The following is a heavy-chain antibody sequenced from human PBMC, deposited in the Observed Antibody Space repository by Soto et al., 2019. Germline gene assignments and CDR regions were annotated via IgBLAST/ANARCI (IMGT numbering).Heavy chain of an antibody. D-gene: IGHD2-8*02. Sequence: GESLKISCQSSGYTFSNFWIGWVRQLPGKGLEWMGIIYPGDHETRYSPSFHGKVTISADRSINTAYLQWNSLEASDTAFYYCARGFTGSAGRFDPWGQGTVVTVSS. CDR2: IYPGDHET. J-gene: IGHJ5*02. V-gene: IGHV5-51*01. CDR1: GYTFSNFW. CDR3: ARGFTGSAGRFDP.